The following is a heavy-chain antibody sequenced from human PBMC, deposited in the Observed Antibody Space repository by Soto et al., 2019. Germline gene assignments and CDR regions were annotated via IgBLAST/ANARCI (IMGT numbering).Heavy chain of an antibody. CDR2: ISSNGGST. J-gene: IGHJ4*02. Sequence: EVQLVESGGGLVQPGGSLRLSCAASGFTFSSYAMHWVRQAPGKGLEYVSVISSNGGSTYYANSVKGRFHISRDNSKNTLYLQMGRLRAEDMAVYYCARTSGDAFDYWGQGTLVTVSS. CDR3: ARTSGDAFDY. V-gene: IGHV3-64*01. CDR1: GFTFSSYA. D-gene: IGHD5-12*01.